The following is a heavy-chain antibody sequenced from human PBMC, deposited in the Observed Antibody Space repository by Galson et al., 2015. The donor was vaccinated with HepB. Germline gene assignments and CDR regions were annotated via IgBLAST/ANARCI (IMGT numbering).Heavy chain of an antibody. V-gene: IGHV3-72*01. CDR1: GFALSAHY. CDR3: SRARPENWKDGNFDS. CDR2: SGNKYNLHTI. Sequence: SLRLSCAASGFALSAHYMDWVRQAPGKGLEWVGRSGNKYNLHTIEYAASVKGRFTISRDASENSLYLLMNSLKIEDTAVYYCSRARPENWKDGNFDSLGQGTLVTVSS. J-gene: IGHJ4*02. D-gene: IGHD1-1*01.